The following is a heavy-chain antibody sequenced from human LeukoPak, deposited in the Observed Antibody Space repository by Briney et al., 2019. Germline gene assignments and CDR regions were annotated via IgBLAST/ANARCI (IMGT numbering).Heavy chain of an antibody. Sequence: SETLSLTCTVSGGSISSSSYYWGWIRQPPGKGLEWIGSIYYSGSTYYNPSLKSRVTISVDASKNQFSLKLSSVTVADTAVYYCAVFHWNFDYWGQGTLVAVSS. J-gene: IGHJ4*02. D-gene: IGHD2/OR15-2a*01. V-gene: IGHV4-39*01. CDR3: AVFHWNFDY. CDR1: GGSISSSSYY. CDR2: IYYSGST.